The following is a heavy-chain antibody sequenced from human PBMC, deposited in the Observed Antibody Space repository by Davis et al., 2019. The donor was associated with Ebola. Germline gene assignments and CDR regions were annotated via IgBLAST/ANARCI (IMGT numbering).Heavy chain of an antibody. J-gene: IGHJ5*02. Sequence: SETLSLTCTVSGGSISSGGYYWSWIRQHPGKGLEWIGYIYYSGSTYYNPSLKSRVTISVDTSKNQFSLKLSSVTAADTAVYYCARSHNLWFRELFRYNWFDPWGQGTLVTVSS. CDR3: ARSHNLWFRELFRYNWFDP. V-gene: IGHV4-31*03. D-gene: IGHD3-10*01. CDR2: IYYSGST. CDR1: GGSISSGGYY.